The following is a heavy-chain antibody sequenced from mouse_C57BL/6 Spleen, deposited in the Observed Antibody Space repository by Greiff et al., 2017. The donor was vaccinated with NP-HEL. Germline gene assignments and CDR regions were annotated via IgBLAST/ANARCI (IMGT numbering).Heavy chain of an antibody. D-gene: IGHD2-1*01. CDR2: INPNNGGT. CDR3: ARGYYGKRGFAY. J-gene: IGHJ3*01. Sequence: EVQLQQSGPELVKPGASVKIPCKASGYTFTDYNMDWVKQSHGKSLEWIGDINPNNGGTIYNQKFKGKATLTVDKSSSTAYMELRSLTSEDTAVYDCARGYYGKRGFAYWGQGTLVTVSA. V-gene: IGHV1-18*01. CDR1: GYTFTDYN.